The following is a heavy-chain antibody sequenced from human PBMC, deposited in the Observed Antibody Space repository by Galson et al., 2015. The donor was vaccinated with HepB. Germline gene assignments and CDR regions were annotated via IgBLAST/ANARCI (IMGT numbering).Heavy chain of an antibody. V-gene: IGHV3-7*01. J-gene: IGHJ5*02. D-gene: IGHD6-13*01. CDR1: GFTFSSYW. CDR3: ARGWKTAAAGIDNWFDP. Sequence: SLRLSCAASGFTFSSYWMSWVRQAPGKGLEWVANIKQDGSEKYYVDSVKGRFTISRDNAKNSLYLQMNSLRAEDTAVYYCARGWKTAAAGIDNWFDPWGQGTLVTVSS. CDR2: IKQDGSEK.